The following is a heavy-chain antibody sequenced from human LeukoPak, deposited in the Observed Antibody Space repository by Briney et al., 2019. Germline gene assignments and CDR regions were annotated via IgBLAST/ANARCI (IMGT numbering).Heavy chain of an antibody. D-gene: IGHD1-1*01. V-gene: IGHV1-8*01. Sequence: ASVKVSCKASGYTFTSYDINWVRQATGQGLEWMGWMNPNSGNTGYAQKFQGRVTMTRNTSISTAYMELSSLRSEDTAVYYCAYERLEAGGNWFDPWGQGTLVTVSS. J-gene: IGHJ5*02. CDR1: GYTFTSYD. CDR2: MNPNSGNT. CDR3: AYERLEAGGNWFDP.